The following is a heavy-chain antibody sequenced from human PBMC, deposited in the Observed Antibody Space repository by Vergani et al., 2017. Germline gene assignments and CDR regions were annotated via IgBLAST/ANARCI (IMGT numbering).Heavy chain of an antibody. CDR3: ASDTHSGQRADR. D-gene: IGHD6-19*01. J-gene: IGHJ5*02. CDR2: IYHSGGA. CDR1: GGSITSSSYY. Sequence: QVNLQESGPGLVKPSETLSLTCTVSGGSITSSSYYWGWIRQPPGKGLEWIGNIYHSGGAYYNPSLKGRVTISVDTSKNQFSLTLTSVTAADTAVYYCASDTHSGQRADRWGQGILVTVTS. V-gene: IGHV4-39*07.